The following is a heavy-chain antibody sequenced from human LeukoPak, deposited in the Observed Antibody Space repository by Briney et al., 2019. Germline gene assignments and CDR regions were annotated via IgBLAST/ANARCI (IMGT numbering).Heavy chain of an antibody. CDR2: IDSGGDT. V-gene: IGHV3-53*01. CDR1: WFTASCKY. Sequence: GGSLSLSKAPSWFTASCKYRCGLRQAPGKGLEWVSVIDSGGDTFYADSVKGRFTISRDNSKNTLYLQMNSLRAEDTAVYYCAAQGDLRSNGPYFNSWGQGTLVTVSS. J-gene: IGHJ4*02. CDR3: AAQGDLRSNGPYFNS. D-gene: IGHD3-16*01.